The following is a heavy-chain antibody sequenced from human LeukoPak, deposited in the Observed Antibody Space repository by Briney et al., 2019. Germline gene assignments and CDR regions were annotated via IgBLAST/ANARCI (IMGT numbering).Heavy chain of an antibody. Sequence: GGSLRLSCAASGFIFSDYGIHWVRQAPGKGRVWVAFIRFDGSSKYYTDSVKGRFTIARGNSRNTVYLQMNSLRGQDTAVFYCAKVGTAPKPSDLDYWGQGTLVTVSS. CDR3: AKVGTAPKPSDLDY. J-gene: IGHJ4*02. D-gene: IGHD1/OR15-1a*01. CDR2: IRFDGSSK. CDR1: GFIFSDYG. V-gene: IGHV3-30*02.